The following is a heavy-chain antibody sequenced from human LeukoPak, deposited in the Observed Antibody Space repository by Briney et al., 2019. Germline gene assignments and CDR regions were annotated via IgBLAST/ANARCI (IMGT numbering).Heavy chain of an antibody. Sequence: RGSLRLSCAASGFTFSSYSMNWVRQAPGKGLEWVSSISSSSSYIYYADSVKGRFTISRDNAKNSLYLQMNSLRAEDTAVYYCAGGASYGDRYWGQGTLVTVSS. D-gene: IGHD1-26*01. V-gene: IGHV3-21*01. CDR2: ISSSSSYI. J-gene: IGHJ4*02. CDR1: GFTFSSYS. CDR3: AGGASYGDRY.